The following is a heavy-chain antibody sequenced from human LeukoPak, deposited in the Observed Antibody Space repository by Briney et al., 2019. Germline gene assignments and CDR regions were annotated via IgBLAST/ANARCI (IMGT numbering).Heavy chain of an antibody. Sequence: PGGSLRLSCAASGFTFSNYAMSWVRQAPGKGLEWVSTARISGDRTDYADSVKGRFTISRDNSKNTVYLQMNSLRAEDTAVYYCARTRVGYCSSTSCYTDYWGQGTLVTVSS. CDR3: ARTRVGYCSSTSCYTDY. D-gene: IGHD2-2*02. CDR1: GFTFSNYA. V-gene: IGHV3-23*01. J-gene: IGHJ4*02. CDR2: ARISGDRT.